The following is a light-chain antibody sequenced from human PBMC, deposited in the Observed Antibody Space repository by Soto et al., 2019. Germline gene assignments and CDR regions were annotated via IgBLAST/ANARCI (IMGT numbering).Light chain of an antibody. V-gene: IGKV1-9*01. CDR2: AAS. J-gene: IGKJ1*01. CDR3: QQLNSYPWT. CDR1: QGISSY. Sequence: IQLTQSPSSLSASVGDRVTITFLASQGISSYLAWYQQKPGKAPKLLIYAASTLQSGVPSRFSGSGSGTDFTLTISSLQPEDFATYYCQQLNSYPWTCGQGTKGDIK.